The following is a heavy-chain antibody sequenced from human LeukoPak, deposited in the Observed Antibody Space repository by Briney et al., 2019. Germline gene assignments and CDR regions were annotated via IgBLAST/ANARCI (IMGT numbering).Heavy chain of an antibody. Sequence: ASVKVSCKASGYTFTGYYMHWVRQAPGQGLEWMGWINPNSGGTNYAQKFQGRVTMTRDTSISTAYMELSRLRSDDTAVYYCARGGAGVLWFGESTFDYWGQGTLVTVSS. J-gene: IGHJ4*02. CDR1: GYTFTGYY. CDR3: ARGGAGVLWFGESTFDY. CDR2: INPNSGGT. D-gene: IGHD3-10*01. V-gene: IGHV1-2*02.